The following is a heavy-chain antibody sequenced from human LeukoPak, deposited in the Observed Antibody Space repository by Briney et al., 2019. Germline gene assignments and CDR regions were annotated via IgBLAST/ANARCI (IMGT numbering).Heavy chain of an antibody. J-gene: IGHJ4*02. CDR2: INPNNGGT. D-gene: IGHD2-15*01. V-gene: IGHV1-2*06. Sequence: ASVKVSCKASGYTFTGYYMHWVRQAPGQGLEWKGRINPNNGGTNYAQKFQGRVTMARDTSISTAYMELSRLRSDDTAVYYCARDLLVGAESSFDYWGQGTLVTVSS. CDR3: ARDLLVGAESSFDY. CDR1: GYTFTGYY.